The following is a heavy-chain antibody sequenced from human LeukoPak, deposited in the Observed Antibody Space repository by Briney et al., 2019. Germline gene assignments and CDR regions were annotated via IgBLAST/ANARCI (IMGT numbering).Heavy chain of an antibody. D-gene: IGHD2-15*01. Sequence: ASVKVSCKASGYTFTSYGISWVRQAPGQGLEWMGWINPNSGGTNYAQKFQGRVTMTRDTSISTAYMELSRLRSDDTAVYYCARDTGTLGYCSGGSCYRYAFDIWGQGTMVTVSS. CDR2: INPNSGGT. CDR3: ARDTGTLGYCSGGSCYRYAFDI. J-gene: IGHJ3*02. V-gene: IGHV1-2*02. CDR1: GYTFTSYG.